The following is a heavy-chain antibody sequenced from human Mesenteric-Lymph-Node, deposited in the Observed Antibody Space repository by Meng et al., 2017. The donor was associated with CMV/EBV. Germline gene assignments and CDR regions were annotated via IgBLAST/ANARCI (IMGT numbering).Heavy chain of an antibody. CDR3: AREGNYFYYYVMDV. Sequence: GESLKISCAASGFTFSSYSMNWVRQAPGKGLEWVSSISSSSSYIYYADSVKGRFTISRDNAKNSLYLQMNSLRAEDTAVYYCAREGNYFYYYVMDVWGQGTTVTVSS. CDR2: ISSSSSYI. CDR1: GFTFSSYS. J-gene: IGHJ6*02. V-gene: IGHV3-21*01.